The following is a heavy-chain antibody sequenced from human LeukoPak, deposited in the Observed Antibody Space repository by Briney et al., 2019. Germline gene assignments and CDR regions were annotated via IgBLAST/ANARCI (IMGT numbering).Heavy chain of an antibody. Sequence: GESLKISCNGSGYXFTSYWISWVRQMPGKGLEWMGRIDPSDSYTNYSPSFQGHVTISADKSISTAYLQWSSLKASDTAMYYCARLAGRYCSSTSCYELDYWGQGTLVTVSS. CDR3: ARLAGRYCSSTSCYELDY. J-gene: IGHJ4*02. D-gene: IGHD2-2*01. CDR1: GYXFTSYW. CDR2: IDPSDSYT. V-gene: IGHV5-10-1*01.